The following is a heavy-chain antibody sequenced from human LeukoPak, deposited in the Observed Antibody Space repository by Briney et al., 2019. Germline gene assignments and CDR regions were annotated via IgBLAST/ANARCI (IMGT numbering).Heavy chain of an antibody. Sequence: SETLSLTCTVSGGSMSSGSYYWSWIRQPAGKGLEWIARICMSGSTNYNPSLKSRVAISVDTSKNQFSLKLSSVTVADTAVYHCARDFMEEVLWFGERRFSDAFDIWGQGTMVTVSS. V-gene: IGHV4-61*02. J-gene: IGHJ3*02. D-gene: IGHD3-10*01. CDR3: ARDFMEEVLWFGERRFSDAFDI. CDR2: ICMSGST. CDR1: GGSMSSGSYY.